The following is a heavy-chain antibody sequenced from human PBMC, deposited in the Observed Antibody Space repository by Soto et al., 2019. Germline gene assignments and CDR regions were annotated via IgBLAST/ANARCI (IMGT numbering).Heavy chain of an antibody. V-gene: IGHV1-69*13. CDR3: ARGIGGTVTTSDYYYGMDV. CDR2: IIPIFGTA. CDR1: GGTFSRYS. D-gene: IGHD4-4*01. J-gene: IGHJ6*02. Sequence: GASVKVSCQASGGTFSRYSISWVRQAPGQGLEWMGGIIPIFGTANYAQKFQGRVTITADESTSTAYMELSSLRSEDTAVYYCARGIGGTVTTSDYYYGMDVWGQGTTVTVSS.